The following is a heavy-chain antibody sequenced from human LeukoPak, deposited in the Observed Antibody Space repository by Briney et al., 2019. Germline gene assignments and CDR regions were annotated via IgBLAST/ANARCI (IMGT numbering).Heavy chain of an antibody. CDR3: AKGRNEDGDAALNY. CDR2: ISSNGVGT. J-gene: IGHJ4*02. D-gene: IGHD4-17*01. Sequence: GGSLRLSCSASGFTFSRNAMHWVRQAPGKGLEYVSTISSNGVGTFYADSVKGRFTISRDNSKNTLYLQMNSLRAEDTAAYHCAKGRNEDGDAALNYWGQGTLVTVSS. CDR1: GFTFSRNA. V-gene: IGHV3-64*04.